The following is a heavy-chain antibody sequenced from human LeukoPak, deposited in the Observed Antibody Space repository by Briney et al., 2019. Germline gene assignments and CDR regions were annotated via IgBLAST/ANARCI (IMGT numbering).Heavy chain of an antibody. Sequence: GGSLRLSCAASGFTFDDYAMHWVRQAPGKGLEWVSGISWNSGSIGYADSVKGRFTISRDNAKNSLYLQMNSLRAEDTALYYCAKDKVRYSGYEGGYFDYWGQGTQVTVSS. J-gene: IGHJ4*02. CDR3: AKDKVRYSGYEGGYFDY. CDR2: ISWNSGSI. V-gene: IGHV3-9*01. D-gene: IGHD5-12*01. CDR1: GFTFDDYA.